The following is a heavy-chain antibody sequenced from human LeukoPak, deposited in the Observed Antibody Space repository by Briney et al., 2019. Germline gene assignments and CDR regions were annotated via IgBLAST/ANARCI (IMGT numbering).Heavy chain of an antibody. CDR3: ARDRIRGDY. CDR2: INTDGSTT. D-gene: IGHD1-14*01. V-gene: IGHV3-74*01. Sequence: GGSLRLSCAASGFTFSSYWMHWVRQVPGKGLVWVSGINTDGSTTSYADSVKGRFTISRDNAKNTLYLQMNSLRAEDTAVYYCARDRIRGDYWGQGTLVTVSS. J-gene: IGHJ4*02. CDR1: GFTFSSYW.